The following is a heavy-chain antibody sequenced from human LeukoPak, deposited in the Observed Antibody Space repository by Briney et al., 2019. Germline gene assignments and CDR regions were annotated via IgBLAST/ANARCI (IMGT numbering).Heavy chain of an antibody. CDR1: GDSISSGNYY. CDR3: ARSGCSSSSCYVREPSNCPACWFDP. J-gene: IGHJ5*02. D-gene: IGHD2-2*01. CDR2: ISYRGRA. Sequence: SETLSLTCTVSGDSISSGNYYWSWIRQHPGKGLEWIGCISYRGRAYHNPSLKSRVTISVDTSKRQFSLKLSSVTAADTAVYYCARSGCSSSSCYVREPSNCPACWFDPWGQGTLVTVSS. V-gene: IGHV4-31*03.